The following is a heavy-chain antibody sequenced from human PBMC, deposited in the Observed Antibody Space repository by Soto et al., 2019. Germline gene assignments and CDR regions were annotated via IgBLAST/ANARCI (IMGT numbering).Heavy chain of an antibody. D-gene: IGHD3-9*01. Sequence: GESLKISCNGSGYSFTSYWIGWVRQMPWKGLEWMGIIYPGDSDTRYSPSFQGQVTISADKSISTAYLQWSSLKASDTAMYYCARWATYYDILTGYYAGVGYYYGMDVWGQGTTVTVSS. V-gene: IGHV5-51*01. J-gene: IGHJ6*02. CDR3: ARWATYYDILTGYYAGVGYYYGMDV. CDR1: GYSFTSYW. CDR2: IYPGDSDT.